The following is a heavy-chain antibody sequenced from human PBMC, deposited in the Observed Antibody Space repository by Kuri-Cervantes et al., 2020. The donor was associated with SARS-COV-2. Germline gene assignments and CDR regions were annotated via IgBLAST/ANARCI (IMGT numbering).Heavy chain of an antibody. Sequence: LSLTCAASGFNFSRTDMHWVRQAPGKGLEWVAVISYDGKKKKCIGSGKGRFTISRDNSQNTVYLRMTNLRSGDTAMYYCAKDHFGVHDFWGQGTLVTVSS. D-gene: IGHD2-21*01. CDR1: GFNFSRTD. J-gene: IGHJ4*02. CDR2: ISYDGKKK. CDR3: AKDHFGVHDF. V-gene: IGHV3-30*18.